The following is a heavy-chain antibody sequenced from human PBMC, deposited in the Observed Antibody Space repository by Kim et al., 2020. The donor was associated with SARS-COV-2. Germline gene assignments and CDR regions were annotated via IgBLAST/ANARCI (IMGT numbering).Heavy chain of an antibody. CDR1: GGSFSGYY. Sequence: SETLSLTCAVYGGSFSGYYWSWIRQPPGKGLEWIGEINHSGSTNYNPSLKSRVTISVDTSKNQFSLKLSSVTAADTAVYYCASVGPSGDYWGQGTLVTVSS. D-gene: IGHD3-10*01. CDR2: INHSGST. CDR3: ASVGPSGDY. J-gene: IGHJ4*02. V-gene: IGHV4-34*01.